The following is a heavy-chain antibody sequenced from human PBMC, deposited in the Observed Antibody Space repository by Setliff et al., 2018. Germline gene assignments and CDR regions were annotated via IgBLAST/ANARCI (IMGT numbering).Heavy chain of an antibody. D-gene: IGHD1-1*01. CDR2: XXXXXXX. V-gene: IGHV2-5*01. Sequence: SGPTLVNPTQTLTLTCTFSGFSLSTTGVIVGWVRQPPXXXXXXXXXXXXXXXXXXSPSLXSRLTITKDTSKNQVVLTMTNMDPVDTATYYCAHRHNWVGSWGPGTMVTVS. CDR1: GFSLSTTGVI. J-gene: IGHJ3*01. CDR3: AHRHNWVGS.